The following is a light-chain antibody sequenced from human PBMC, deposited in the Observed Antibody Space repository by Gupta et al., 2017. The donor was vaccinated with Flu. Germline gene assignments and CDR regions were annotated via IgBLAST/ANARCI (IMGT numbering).Light chain of an antibody. CDR1: NIGSTS. CDR3: QVLDSSSVSYV. V-gene: IGLV3-21*02. Sequence: SYVLTQPPAVSVTPGQTDRVTCGRNNIGSTSVHWYQQKPGQAPVVVVYDNSDRPSGIPERFSGSNSGNTATLTISRVEAGDEADYYCQVLDSSSVSYVFGTGTKVTVL. CDR2: DNS. J-gene: IGLJ1*01.